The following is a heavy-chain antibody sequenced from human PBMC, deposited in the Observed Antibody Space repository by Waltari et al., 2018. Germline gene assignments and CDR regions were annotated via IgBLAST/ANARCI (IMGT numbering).Heavy chain of an antibody. J-gene: IGHJ3*02. Sequence: QLQLQESGSGLVKPSQTLSLTCAVSGGSISSGGYSWCWIRQPPGKGLEWHGYIYHSGSTYYHPSLKSRVTISVDRSKNQFSLKLSSVTAADTAVYYCARDSGYYDTHGAFDIWGQGTMVTVSS. D-gene: IGHD3-22*01. V-gene: IGHV4-30-2*01. CDR3: ARDSGYYDTHGAFDI. CDR1: GGSISSGGYS. CDR2: IYHSGST.